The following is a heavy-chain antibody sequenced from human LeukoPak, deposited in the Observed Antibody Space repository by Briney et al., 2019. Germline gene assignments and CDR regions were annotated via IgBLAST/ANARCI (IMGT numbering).Heavy chain of an antibody. J-gene: IGHJ4*02. V-gene: IGHV3-53*01. D-gene: IGHD2-21*01. Sequence: GGSLRLSCAASGFTVSSNSMSWVRQAPGKGLEWVSVIYSGGSTYYADSVRGRFTISRDNSKNTLYLQMNSLRAEDAAVYFCAKAPVTSCRGAYCYPFDSWGQGTLVTVSS. CDR2: IYSGGST. CDR1: GFTVSSNS. CDR3: AKAPVTSCRGAYCYPFDS.